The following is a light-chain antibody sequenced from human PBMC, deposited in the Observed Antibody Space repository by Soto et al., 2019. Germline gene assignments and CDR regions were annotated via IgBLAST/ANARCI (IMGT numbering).Light chain of an antibody. Sequence: QSALTQPASVSGSPGQSITISCTGTSSDVGTYKYVSWYQQHPGKAPKLMIYDVSNRPSGVSNRFSGSKSGNTASLTISGLQAEDEADYYCNSYTTSSTLVFGNGTKVTVL. CDR2: DVS. J-gene: IGLJ1*01. CDR3: NSYTTSSTLV. V-gene: IGLV2-14*03. CDR1: SSDVGTYKY.